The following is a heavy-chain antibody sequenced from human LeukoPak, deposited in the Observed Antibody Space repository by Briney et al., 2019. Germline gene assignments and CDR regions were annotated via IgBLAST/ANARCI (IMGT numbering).Heavy chain of an antibody. CDR1: GDNVSSDSTA. Sequence: SQTLSLTCAISGDNVSSDSTAWNWIRQSPSRGLEWLVRTYYRSKWYNDYAVSVKSRITINPDTSENQFSLHLNSVTPEDTAVYYCTRGTTISDSWGQGTLVTVSS. D-gene: IGHD5-12*01. CDR3: TRGTTISDS. CDR2: TYYRSKWYN. V-gene: IGHV6-1*01. J-gene: IGHJ4*02.